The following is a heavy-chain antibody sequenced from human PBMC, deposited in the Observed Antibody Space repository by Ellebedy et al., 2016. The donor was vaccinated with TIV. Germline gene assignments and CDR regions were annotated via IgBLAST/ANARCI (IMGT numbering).Heavy chain of an antibody. CDR1: GFTVSSHY. J-gene: IGHJ4*02. V-gene: IGHV3-66*01. CDR2: IYSGGAT. D-gene: IGHD5-18*01. Sequence: GESLKTSCAASGFTVSSHYMSWVRQAPGKGLEWVSVIYSGGATSYADSVKGRFTISRDNSKNTLYLQMNSLRVEDTAVYYCARKYIYGFDWGQGTLVTVSS. CDR3: ARKYIYGFD.